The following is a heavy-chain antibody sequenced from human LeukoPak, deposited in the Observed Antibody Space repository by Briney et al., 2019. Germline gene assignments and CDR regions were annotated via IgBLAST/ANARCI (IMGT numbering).Heavy chain of an antibody. Sequence: ASVKVSCKASGYTFTGCFIHWVRQAPGQGLEWMGWINPNSGGTSYLQSFQGRVTMTRDTSISTAYMDLSRLRSDDTAVYYCARGRPGDYFDYWGQGTLVTVSS. V-gene: IGHV1-2*02. J-gene: IGHJ4*02. CDR3: ARGRPGDYFDY. CDR2: INPNSGGT. CDR1: GYTFTGCF. D-gene: IGHD6-25*01.